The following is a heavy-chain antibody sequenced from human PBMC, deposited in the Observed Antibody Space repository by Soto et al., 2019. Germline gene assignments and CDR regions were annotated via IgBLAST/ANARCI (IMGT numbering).Heavy chain of an antibody. CDR1: GVSFSDYY. D-gene: IGHD2-2*01. Sequence: HVQLQQWGAGLLKPSETLSLTCAVYGVSFSDYYWTWIRQPPGKGLEWIGEISHSGSANYNPSLKRRVTISVDTSKNQFSLKVNFVTAADTAVYYCARGPHCSSTSCYEWGQGPLVTVSS. CDR3: ARGPHCSSTSCYE. J-gene: IGHJ4*02. V-gene: IGHV4-34*01. CDR2: ISHSGSA.